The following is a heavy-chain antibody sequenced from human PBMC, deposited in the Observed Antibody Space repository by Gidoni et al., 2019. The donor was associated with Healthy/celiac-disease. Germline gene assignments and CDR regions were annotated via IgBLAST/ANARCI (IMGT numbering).Heavy chain of an antibody. V-gene: IGHV5-51*01. CDR3: ARQIGVVVVAATQYYFDY. D-gene: IGHD2-15*01. CDR1: GYSFTSYW. Sequence: EVQLVQSGAEVKKPGESLKISCKGSGYSFTSYWSGWVRQMPGKGLEWMGIIYPGDADTRYSPSFQGQVTISADKSISTAYLQWSSLKASDTAMYYCARQIGVVVVAATQYYFDYWGQGTLVTVSS. CDR2: IYPGDADT. J-gene: IGHJ4*02.